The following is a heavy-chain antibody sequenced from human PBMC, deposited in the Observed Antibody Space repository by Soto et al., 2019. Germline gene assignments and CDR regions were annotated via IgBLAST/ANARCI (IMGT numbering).Heavy chain of an antibody. D-gene: IGHD3-9*01. Sequence: PGGSLRLSCAASGFTFSSYEMNWFRQAPGKGLEWVSYISSSGSTIYYADSVKGRFTISRDNAKNSLYLQMNSLRAEDTAVYYCARVNPLGYILTPYYGMDVWGQGTTVTVSS. CDR3: ARVNPLGYILTPYYGMDV. CDR2: ISSSGSTI. V-gene: IGHV3-48*03. J-gene: IGHJ6*02. CDR1: GFTFSSYE.